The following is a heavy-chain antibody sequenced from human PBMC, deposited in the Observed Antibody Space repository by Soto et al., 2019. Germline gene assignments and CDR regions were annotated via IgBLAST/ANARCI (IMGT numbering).Heavy chain of an antibody. J-gene: IGHJ5*02. V-gene: IGHV1-2*06. CDR3: ARDGNLARRGYSFALDL. CDR2: MNLDTGGT. Sequence: QVQLVQSGAEVKKPGASVRVSCKASGSRFTNYYIHWVRQAPGQGLEWMGRMNLDTGGTTYAQKSQGRVTMTRDTSISTAYMEVTNLTSDDTALYYCARDGNLARRGYSFALDLWGQGPLVTVSS. CDR1: GSRFTNYY. D-gene: IGHD5-12*01.